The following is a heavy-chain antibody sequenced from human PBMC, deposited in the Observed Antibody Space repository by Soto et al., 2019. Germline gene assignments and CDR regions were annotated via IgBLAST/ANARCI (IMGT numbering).Heavy chain of an antibody. CDR3: ARVRGDSSGSYYFDY. CDR1: GFSLSDYY. D-gene: IGHD3-22*01. Sequence: GSLRLSCAASGFSLSDYYMSWIHQAPGEGLEWVSYISSSGSTTHYADSVKGRFTISKDNAKNSVYLQMNSLRAEDTAVYYCARVRGDSSGSYYFDYWGQGTLVTVSS. J-gene: IGHJ4*02. CDR2: ISSSGSTT. V-gene: IGHV3-11*01.